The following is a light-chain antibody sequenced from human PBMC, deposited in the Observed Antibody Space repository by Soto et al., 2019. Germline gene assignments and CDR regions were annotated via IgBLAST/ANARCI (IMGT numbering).Light chain of an antibody. CDR1: QSVSNNY. Sequence: EIVLTQSPGTLSLSPGERATLSCRASQSVSNNYLAWYQQKPGQAPRLLIYGASNRATGIPARFSGSGSGTDFTLTISRLEPEDFAVYYCQQYNNWPPWTFGQGTKVDIK. J-gene: IGKJ1*01. CDR2: GAS. V-gene: IGKV3-20*01. CDR3: QQYNNWPPWT.